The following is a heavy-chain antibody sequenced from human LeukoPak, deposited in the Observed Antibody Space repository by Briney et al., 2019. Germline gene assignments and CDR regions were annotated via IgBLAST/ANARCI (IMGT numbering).Heavy chain of an antibody. V-gene: IGHV1-18*01. CDR1: GYTFTSYG. J-gene: IGHJ4*02. D-gene: IGHD3-22*01. CDR3: ARGAYDGSGYYYSLDY. Sequence: GASVKVSCKASGYTFTSYGISWVRQAPGQGLEWMGWISAYNGNTNYAQKLQGRVTMTTDTSTSTAYMELRSLRSDDTAVYYCARGAYDGSGYYYSLDYWGQGTLVTVSS. CDR2: ISAYNGNT.